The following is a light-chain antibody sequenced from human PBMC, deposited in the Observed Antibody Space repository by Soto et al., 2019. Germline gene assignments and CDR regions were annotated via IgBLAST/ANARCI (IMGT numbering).Light chain of an antibody. J-gene: IGKJ4*01. CDR2: GAS. Sequence: EIVMTQSPVTLSVSPGERATLSCRASQSVSSSLAWYQQKPGQAPRLLIYGASTRATGIPVRFSGSGSGTEFTLTISSLQSEDFAVYYCQQYYKWPLTFGGGTKVEIK. CDR3: QQYYKWPLT. V-gene: IGKV3-15*01. CDR1: QSVSSS.